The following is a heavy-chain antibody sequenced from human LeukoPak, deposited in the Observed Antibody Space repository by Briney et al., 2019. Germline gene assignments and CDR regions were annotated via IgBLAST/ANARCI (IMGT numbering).Heavy chain of an antibody. D-gene: IGHD2-21*02. CDR3: ARDGGPSAYRGGDCYSPAFDY. CDR2: IYYSGST. CDR1: GGSISSSSYY. Sequence: SETLSLTCTVSGGSISSSSYYWGWIRQPPGKGLEWIGSIYYSGSTYYNPSLKSRVTISVDTSKNQFSLKLSSVTAADTAVYYCARDGGPSAYRGGDCYSPAFDYWGQGTLVTVSS. J-gene: IGHJ4*02. V-gene: IGHV4-39*07.